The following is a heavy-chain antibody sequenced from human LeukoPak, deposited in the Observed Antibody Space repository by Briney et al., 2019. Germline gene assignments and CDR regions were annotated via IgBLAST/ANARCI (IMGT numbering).Heavy chain of an antibody. CDR2: INPNSGGT. Sequence: GASVKVSCKASGYTFTGYYMHWVRQAPGQGLEWMGWINPNSGGTNYAQKFQVRVTMTRDTSISTAYMELSRLRSDDTAVYYCARPVTPGEVFDYWGQGTLVTVSS. CDR3: ARPVTPGEVFDY. D-gene: IGHD4-17*01. J-gene: IGHJ4*02. CDR1: GYTFTGYY. V-gene: IGHV1-2*02.